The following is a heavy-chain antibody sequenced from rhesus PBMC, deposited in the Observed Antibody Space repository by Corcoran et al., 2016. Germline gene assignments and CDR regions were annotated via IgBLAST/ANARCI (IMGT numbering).Heavy chain of an antibody. V-gene: IGHV4-143*01. D-gene: IGHD6-25*01. CDR1: GGSISGYYY. Sequence: QVQLQESGPGLVKPSETLSPTCPVSGGSISGYYYWSWLRQPPGKGLVGIGGRYGNSASTYYNPSLKSRVTISTDTSKNQFALKLSSVTAADTAVYYCARHGGGSWPPYFDYWGQGVLVTVSS. J-gene: IGHJ4*01. CDR2: RYGNSAST. CDR3: ARHGGGSWPPYFDY.